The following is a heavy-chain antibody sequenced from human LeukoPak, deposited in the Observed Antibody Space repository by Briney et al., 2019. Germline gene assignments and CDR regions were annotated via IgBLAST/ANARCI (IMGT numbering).Heavy chain of an antibody. CDR1: GGSISGYY. CDR3: ARAARVWELLGYYFDY. Sequence: TPSETLSLTCTVSGGSISGYYWSWIRQPPGKGLEWIGYIYYSGSTNYNPSLKSRVTISVDTSKNQFSLKLSSVTAADTAVYYCARAARVWELLGYYFDYWGQGTLVTVSS. V-gene: IGHV4-59*01. D-gene: IGHD1-26*01. J-gene: IGHJ4*02. CDR2: IYYSGST.